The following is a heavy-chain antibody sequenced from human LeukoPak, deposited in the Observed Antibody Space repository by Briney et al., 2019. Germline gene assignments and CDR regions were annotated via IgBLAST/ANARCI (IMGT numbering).Heavy chain of an antibody. CDR1: GFTFSSYA. Sequence: GGSLRLSCAASGFTFSSYAMHWVRQAPGKGLEWVAVISYDGSNKYYADSVKGRFTISRDNSKNTLYLQVNSLRAEDTAVYYCARARITIFGVPDDPWGQGTLVTVSS. J-gene: IGHJ5*02. CDR3: ARARITIFGVPDDP. CDR2: ISYDGSNK. D-gene: IGHD3-3*01. V-gene: IGHV3-30-3*01.